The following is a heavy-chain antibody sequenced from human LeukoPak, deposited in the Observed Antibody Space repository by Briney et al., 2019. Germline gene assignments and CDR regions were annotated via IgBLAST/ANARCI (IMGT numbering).Heavy chain of an antibody. Sequence: GGSLRLSCAASGFSLSNHWMTWIRQAPGKGLEWVSHNKEDGTVKDYVDSVKGRFIISRDNTKNSLFLQLNSLRAEDTAVYYCVRDRGWFHFDLWGQGTLVTVSS. CDR1: GFSLSNHW. J-gene: IGHJ4*02. CDR2: NKEDGTVK. CDR3: VRDRGWFHFDL. D-gene: IGHD3-10*01. V-gene: IGHV3-7*01.